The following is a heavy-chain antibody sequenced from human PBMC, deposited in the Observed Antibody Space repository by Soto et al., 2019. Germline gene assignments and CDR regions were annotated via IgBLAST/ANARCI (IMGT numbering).Heavy chain of an antibody. V-gene: IGHV4-59*01. D-gene: IGHD1-20*01. CDR2: IYNNGGT. Sequence: PSDTLSLSSIVTGVSLRRYLWTWLRQPPGKGLEWIGYIYNNGGTNYNPPLMSRVTISRDTSKNHFSLTLSSVTASDMAVYYRARVITRTDVFDIWGRWTMVT. CDR1: GVSLRRYL. J-gene: IGHJ3*02. CDR3: ARVITRTDVFDI.